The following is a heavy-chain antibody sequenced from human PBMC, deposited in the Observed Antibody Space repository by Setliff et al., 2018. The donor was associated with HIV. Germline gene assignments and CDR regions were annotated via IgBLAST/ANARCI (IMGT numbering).Heavy chain of an antibody. J-gene: IGHJ4*02. CDR3: ARVYCSIASCDNEYYFDY. Sequence: ASVKVSCKASGYAFTSYYMHWVRQAPGPGLEWMGMINPSGGRTSYAQKFQGRITMTSDTSTSTVFLDLSSLTSDDTAVYFCARVYCSIASCDNEYYFDYWGQGPLVTVSS. CDR2: INPSGGRT. D-gene: IGHD2-2*01. V-gene: IGHV1-46*01. CDR1: GYAFTSYY.